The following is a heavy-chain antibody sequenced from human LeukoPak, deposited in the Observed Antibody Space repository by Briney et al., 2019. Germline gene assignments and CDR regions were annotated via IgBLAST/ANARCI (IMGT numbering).Heavy chain of an antibody. J-gene: IGHJ4*02. V-gene: IGHV5-51*01. CDR2: IYPCYSGT. D-gene: IGHD3-9*01. CDR1: GYNFLTHL. CDR3: ARHSRRQYFDNWVDY. Sequence: GESLKIPCSSSGYNFLTHLIAWVRQMPGKGLESMLIIYPCYSGTRYSPSLRGPVTLSPDKSISTAYLVWSRLKHSETGIYHCARHSRRQYFDNWVDYWGKGTLVTVSS.